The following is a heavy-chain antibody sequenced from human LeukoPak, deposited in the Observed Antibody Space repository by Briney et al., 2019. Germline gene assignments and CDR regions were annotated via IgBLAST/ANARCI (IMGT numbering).Heavy chain of an antibody. Sequence: SETLSLTCTVSGGSISSYYWSWIRQPPGKGLEWIGYIHYSGSTNYNPSLKSRVTISVDTSKNQFSLKLSSVTAADTAVYYCARVTDYDILTGYYVRGYWFDPWGQGTLVTVSS. CDR2: IHYSGST. CDR3: ARVTDYDILTGYYVRGYWFDP. V-gene: IGHV4-59*01. D-gene: IGHD3-9*01. CDR1: GGSISSYY. J-gene: IGHJ5*02.